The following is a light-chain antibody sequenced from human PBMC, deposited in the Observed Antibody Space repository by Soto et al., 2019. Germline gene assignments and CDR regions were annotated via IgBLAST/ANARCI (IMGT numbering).Light chain of an antibody. Sequence: QSALTQPASVSGSPGQSITISCTGTSSDVGGYNYVSWYQQHPGKAPKLMIYEVSKRPSGVSNRFSGSKSDNTASLTISGLQAEDESEYYCSSYTSSSTVVFGGGTKVTVL. CDR1: SSDVGGYNY. J-gene: IGLJ2*01. CDR2: EVS. CDR3: SSYTSSSTVV. V-gene: IGLV2-14*01.